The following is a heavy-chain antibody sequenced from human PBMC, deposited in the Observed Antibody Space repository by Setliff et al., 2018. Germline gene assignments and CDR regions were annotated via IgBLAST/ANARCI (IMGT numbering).Heavy chain of an antibody. CDR2: TNVGGTNT. CDR1: GSTFSSFA. D-gene: IGHD2-15*01. CDR3: ARRLPYFGMDV. J-gene: IGHJ6*02. V-gene: IGHV3-23*01. Sequence: GESLKISCAASGSTFSSFAMSWVRQAPGKRLEWVSITNVGGTNTYYRDSVKGRFTISRDNARNSLSLQMNSLRTEDTAVYYCARRLPYFGMDVWGQGTTVTVSS.